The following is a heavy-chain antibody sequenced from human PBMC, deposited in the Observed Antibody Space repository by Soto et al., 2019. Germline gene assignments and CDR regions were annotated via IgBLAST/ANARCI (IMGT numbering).Heavy chain of an antibody. J-gene: IGHJ4*02. CDR1: GGSISSSSYY. D-gene: IGHD3-22*01. V-gene: IGHV4-39*01. CDR2: IYYSGST. Sequence: SETLSLTXTVSGGSISSSSYYWGWIRQPPGKGLEWIGSIYYSGSTYYNPSLKSRVTISVDTSKNQFSLKLSSVTAADTAVYYCARHWYYYDSSGYYGPFLDYWGQGTLVTVSS. CDR3: ARHWYYYDSSGYYGPFLDY.